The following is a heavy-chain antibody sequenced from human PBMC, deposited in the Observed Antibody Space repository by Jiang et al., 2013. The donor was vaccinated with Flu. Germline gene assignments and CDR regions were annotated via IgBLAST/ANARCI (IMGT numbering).Heavy chain of an antibody. CDR3: VRGRSWPHLIFDY. CDR1: GFTVSSNY. Sequence: SCAASGFTVSSNYMSWVRQAPGKGLEWVSILYSGDGTYYADSVKGRFTTSRDNSKNTLYLQMNSLRAEDTAVYYCVRGRSWPHLIFDYWGQGTLVTVSS. V-gene: IGHV3-66*01. CDR2: LYSGDGT. D-gene: IGHD6-13*01. J-gene: IGHJ4*02.